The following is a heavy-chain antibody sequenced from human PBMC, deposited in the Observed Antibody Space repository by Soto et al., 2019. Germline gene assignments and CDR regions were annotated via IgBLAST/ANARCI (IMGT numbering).Heavy chain of an antibody. V-gene: IGHV3-9*01. CDR3: AKVGDSSGYGSDDAFDI. Sequence: EVQLVESGGGLVQPGRSLRLSCAASGFTFDDYAMHWVRQAPGKGLEWVSGISWNSGSIGYADSVKGRFTISRDSAKNSLYLQMNSLRAEDTALYYCAKVGDSSGYGSDDAFDIWGQGTMVTVSS. CDR2: ISWNSGSI. D-gene: IGHD3-22*01. CDR1: GFTFDDYA. J-gene: IGHJ3*02.